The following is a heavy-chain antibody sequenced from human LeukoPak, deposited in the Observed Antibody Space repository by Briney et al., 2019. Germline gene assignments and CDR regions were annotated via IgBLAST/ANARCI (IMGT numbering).Heavy chain of an antibody. CDR3: ARVRATFSPHFDN. Sequence: GGSLRLSCAASEFTFSSYWMHWVRQAPGKGLMWVSRINSDGSITNYADSVKGRFTISRDNAKNTLYLQMNSLRAEDTAVYYCARVRATFSPHFDNWGQGTLVTVSS. CDR2: INSDGSIT. V-gene: IGHV3-74*01. CDR1: EFTFSSYW. D-gene: IGHD5-12*01. J-gene: IGHJ4*02.